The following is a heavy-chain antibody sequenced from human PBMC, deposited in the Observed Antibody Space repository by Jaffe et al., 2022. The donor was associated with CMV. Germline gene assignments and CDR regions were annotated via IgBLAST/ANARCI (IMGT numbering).Heavy chain of an antibody. CDR1: GFSLSTSGMC. V-gene: IGHV2-70*01. Sequence: QVTLRESGPALVKPTQTLTLTCTFSGFSLSTSGMCVSWIRQPPGKALEWLALIDWDDDKYYSTSLKTRLTISKDTSKNQVVLTMTNMDPVDTATYYCARMLTPWYSSSPLGGYYYGMDVWGQGTTVTVSS. D-gene: IGHD6-13*01. CDR2: IDWDDDK. CDR3: ARMLTPWYSSSPLGGYYYGMDV. J-gene: IGHJ6*02.